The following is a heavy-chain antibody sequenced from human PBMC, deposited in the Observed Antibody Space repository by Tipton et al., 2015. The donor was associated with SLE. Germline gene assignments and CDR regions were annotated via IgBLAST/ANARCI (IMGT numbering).Heavy chain of an antibody. V-gene: IGHV4-34*01. CDR3: ARRVMLTFGRAGMDV. D-gene: IGHD3-16*01. J-gene: IGHJ6*02. Sequence: GLVKPSETLSLTCAVNGGFFSDYYWSWIRQSPGKGLEWIAEIKHSGSTNYDPSLRSRVTISVDTSKRQFSLQLRSVTAADAGLYYCARRVMLTFGRAGMDVWGQGTAVTVSS. CDR2: IKHSGST. CDR1: GGFFSDYY.